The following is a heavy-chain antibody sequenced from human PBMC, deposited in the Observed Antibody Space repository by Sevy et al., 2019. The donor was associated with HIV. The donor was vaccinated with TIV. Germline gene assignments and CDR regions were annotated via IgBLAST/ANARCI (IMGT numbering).Heavy chain of an antibody. Sequence: QLGGSLRLSCAASGFSFSKYWMSWVRQAPGKGLEWVANIKEDGSQKNYLESVKGRFTTSRDNAKHLLYLQMNNLRADDTAVYYCARDPDILSGYPSHYFDYWGQGTLVTVSS. CDR1: GFSFSKYW. J-gene: IGHJ4*02. D-gene: IGHD3-9*01. CDR3: ARDPDILSGYPSHYFDY. V-gene: IGHV3-7*01. CDR2: IKEDGSQK.